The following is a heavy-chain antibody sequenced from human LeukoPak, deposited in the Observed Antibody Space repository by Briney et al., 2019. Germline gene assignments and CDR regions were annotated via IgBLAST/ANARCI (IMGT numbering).Heavy chain of an antibody. CDR3: ARDRSYGYFDY. CDR1: GGSVSSGSYF. Sequence: SETLSLTCTVSGGSVSSGSYFWIWIRQPPGKGLEWIGYISYSGSTNYKPSLKSRATISVDTSKNQFSLKLNSVTAADTAVYYCARDRSYGYFDYWGQGTLVTVSS. D-gene: IGHD5-18*01. CDR2: ISYSGST. J-gene: IGHJ4*02. V-gene: IGHV4-61*01.